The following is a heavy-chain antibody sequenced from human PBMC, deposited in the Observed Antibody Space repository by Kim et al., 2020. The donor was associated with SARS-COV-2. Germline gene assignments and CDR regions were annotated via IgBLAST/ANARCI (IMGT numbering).Heavy chain of an antibody. Sequence: ASVKVSCKASGYTFTGYYMHWVRQAPGQGLEWMGWINPNSGGTNYAQKFQGRVTMTRDTSISTAYMELSRLRSDDTAVYYCARFYASTVHYYYYGMDVWGQGTTVTVSS. CDR1: GYTFTGYY. CDR3: ARFYASTVHYYYYGMDV. J-gene: IGHJ6*02. CDR2: INPNSGGT. D-gene: IGHD4-17*01. V-gene: IGHV1-2*02.